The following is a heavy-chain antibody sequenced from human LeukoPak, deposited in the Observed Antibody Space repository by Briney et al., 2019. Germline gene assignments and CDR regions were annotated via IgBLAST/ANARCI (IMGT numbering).Heavy chain of an antibody. CDR3: ARASCSGGSCYSGFDP. CDR2: IYYSGST. D-gene: IGHD2-15*01. Sequence: PSETLSLTCTVSGGSISSYYWSWIRQPPGKGLEWIGYIYYSGSTNYNPSLKSRVTISVDTSKNQFSLKLSSVTAADTAVYYCARASCSGGSCYSGFDPWGQGTLVTVSS. V-gene: IGHV4-59*01. J-gene: IGHJ5*02. CDR1: GGSISSYY.